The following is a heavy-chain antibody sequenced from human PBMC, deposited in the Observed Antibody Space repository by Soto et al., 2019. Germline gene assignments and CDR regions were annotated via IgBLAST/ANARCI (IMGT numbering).Heavy chain of an antibody. CDR2: INNDGSRK. CDR1: GFTFSFNW. V-gene: IGHV3-74*01. Sequence: EVQLVESGGGLVQPGGSLRLSCAASGFTFSFNWMHWVRQVPGKGLDWVARINNDGSRKIYADSVRGRFTISRDNAKSTLYLQMNRLRGEDPAIYYCTRSVWFHPWGQGTLVTVSS. CDR3: TRSVWFHP. J-gene: IGHJ5*02.